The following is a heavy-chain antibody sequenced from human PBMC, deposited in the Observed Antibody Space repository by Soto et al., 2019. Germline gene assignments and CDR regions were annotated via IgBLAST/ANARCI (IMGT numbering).Heavy chain of an antibody. CDR1: GGSISSGGYP. V-gene: IGHV4-30-2*01. J-gene: IGHJ4*02. CDR3: DRGGELEPFDY. Sequence: PSETLSLTCAVSGGSISSGGYPWSWIRQPPGKGLEWIGYIYHSGSTYYNPSLKSRVTISVDRSKNQFSLKLSSVTAADTAVYYCDRGGELEPFDYWGQGTLVTVSS. CDR2: IYHSGST. D-gene: IGHD1-1*01.